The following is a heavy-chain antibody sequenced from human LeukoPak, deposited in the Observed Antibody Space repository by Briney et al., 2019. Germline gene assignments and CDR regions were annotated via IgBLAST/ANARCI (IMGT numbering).Heavy chain of an antibody. CDR1: GFTFSSYS. D-gene: IGHD1-26*01. Sequence: GGSLRLSCAASGFTFSSYSMNWVRQAPGKGLVWVSRINSDGSSTSYADSVKGRFTISRDNAKNTLYLQMNSLRAEDTAVYYCARERIVGATCFDYWGQGTLVTVSP. CDR2: INSDGSST. J-gene: IGHJ4*02. V-gene: IGHV3-74*01. CDR3: ARERIVGATCFDY.